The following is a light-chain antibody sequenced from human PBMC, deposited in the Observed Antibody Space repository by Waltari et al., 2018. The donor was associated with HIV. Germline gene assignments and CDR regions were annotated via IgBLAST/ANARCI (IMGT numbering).Light chain of an antibody. CDR3: QQYFDAPWT. Sequence: DIQMTQSPSSLSASVGDRVSITCRASQGISNSLAWYQVKPGKDPNLLLYLASRLQSGVPSRFSGSGSGPEFTLTISSLRPEDFGTYYCQQYFDAPWTFGQGTKVEIK. J-gene: IGKJ1*01. V-gene: IGKV1-NL1*01. CDR2: LAS. CDR1: QGISNS.